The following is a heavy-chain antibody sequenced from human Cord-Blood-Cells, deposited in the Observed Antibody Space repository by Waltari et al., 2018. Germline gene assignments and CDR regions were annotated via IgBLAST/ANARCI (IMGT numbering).Heavy chain of an antibody. D-gene: IGHD6-13*01. CDR3: ARGRHSSSY. CDR2: MNPNSGNT. Sequence: QVQPVQSGAEVTKPRASVTVSCQASRSTFTTSDINWVRQATGQGLEWMGWMNPNSGNTGYAQKFQGRVTITRNTSISTAYMELSSLRSEDTAVYYCARGRHSSSYWGQGTLVTVSS. CDR1: RSTFTTSD. V-gene: IGHV1-8*03. J-gene: IGHJ4*02.